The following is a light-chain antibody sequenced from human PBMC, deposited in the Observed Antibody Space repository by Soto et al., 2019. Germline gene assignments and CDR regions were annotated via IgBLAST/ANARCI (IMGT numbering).Light chain of an antibody. V-gene: IGKV3-20*01. CDR1: QSVSSSY. CDR3: QQYGSSPSIT. CDR2: GAS. Sequence: IELTQSPGTLSLSPGERATLSCRASQSVSSSYLAWYQQKPGQAPRLLIYGASSRATGIPDRFSGSGSGTDFTLTISRLEPEDFAVYYCQQYGSSPSITFGQGTRLDIK. J-gene: IGKJ5*01.